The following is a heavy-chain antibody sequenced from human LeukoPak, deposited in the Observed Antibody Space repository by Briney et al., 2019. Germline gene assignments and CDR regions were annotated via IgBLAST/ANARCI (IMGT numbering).Heavy chain of an antibody. J-gene: IGHJ6*02. CDR2: IYYSGST. D-gene: IGHD3-3*01. Sequence: SETLSLTCTVSGGSISSYYWSWIRQPPGKGLEWIGYIYYSGSTNYNPSLKSRVTISVDTSKNQFSLKPSSVTAADTAVYYCARTVYYDFWSMDVWGQGTTVTVSS. V-gene: IGHV4-59*08. CDR1: GGSISSYY. CDR3: ARTVYYDFWSMDV.